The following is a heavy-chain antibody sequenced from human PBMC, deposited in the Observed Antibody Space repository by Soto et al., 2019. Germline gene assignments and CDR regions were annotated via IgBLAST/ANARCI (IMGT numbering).Heavy chain of an antibody. J-gene: IGHJ6*02. CDR2: IYYSGST. Sequence: SDTLSLTCTVSGGSISSSSYYWVWIRQPPGKGLEWIGSIYYSGSTYYNPSLKSRVTISVDTSKNQFSLKLSSVTAADTAVYYCARFGASSGYYYYYYGMDVWGQGTTVT. CDR1: GGSISSSSYY. CDR3: ARFGASSGYYYYYYGMDV. D-gene: IGHD3-22*01. V-gene: IGHV4-39*01.